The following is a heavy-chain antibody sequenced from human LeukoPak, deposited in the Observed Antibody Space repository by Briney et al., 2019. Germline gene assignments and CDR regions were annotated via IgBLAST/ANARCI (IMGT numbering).Heavy chain of an antibody. CDR3: ARRPLIAGPGPFDY. CDR1: GGSISSSSYY. Sequence: SETLSLTCTVSGGSISSSSYYWGWIRQPPGKGLEWIGSIYYSGSTYYNPSLKSRVTISVDTSKNQFSLKLSSVTAADTAVYYCARRPLIAGPGPFDYWGQGTLVTVSS. D-gene: IGHD6-13*01. J-gene: IGHJ4*02. CDR2: IYYSGST. V-gene: IGHV4-39*01.